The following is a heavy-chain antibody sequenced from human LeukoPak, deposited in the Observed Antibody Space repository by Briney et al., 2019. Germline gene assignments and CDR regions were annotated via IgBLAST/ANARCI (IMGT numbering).Heavy chain of an antibody. CDR3: ARNPLPIPYCTGTSCFSNSFDP. D-gene: IGHD2-2*01. CDR1: GGTFSSYA. J-gene: IGHJ5*02. Sequence: ASVKVSCKASGGTFSSYAISWVRQAPGQGLEWMGGIIPIFATANYAQKFQGRVTITTDESTSTAYMELSSLRSEDTAVYYCARNPLPIPYCTGTSCFSNSFDPCGQGTLVTVSS. V-gene: IGHV1-69*05. CDR2: IIPIFATA.